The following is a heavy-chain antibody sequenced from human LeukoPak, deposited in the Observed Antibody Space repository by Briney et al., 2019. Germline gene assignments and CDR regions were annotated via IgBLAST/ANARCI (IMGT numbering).Heavy chain of an antibody. Sequence: ASVKVSCKASGYTFTTHDLAWVRQATGQGLEWMGWMNPGSGDTAYAQKFQGRVTMTRDTSMSTAYMELNSLGSEDTAIYYCARGLGDYNTDWFPVSGYWGQGTPVTVSS. J-gene: IGHJ4*02. D-gene: IGHD3-9*01. V-gene: IGHV1-8*01. CDR1: GYTFTTHD. CDR2: MNPGSGDT. CDR3: ARGLGDYNTDWFPVSGY.